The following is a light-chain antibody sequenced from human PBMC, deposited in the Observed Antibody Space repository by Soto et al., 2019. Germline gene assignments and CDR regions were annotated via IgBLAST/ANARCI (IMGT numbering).Light chain of an antibody. Sequence: QSALTQPASVSGSPGQSITISCTGTSSDVGGYTSVSWYQQHPGKAPKVMIYDVSNRPSGVSDRFSGSKSGNTASLTISGLQAEDEAEYYCGSYTSSTTLVFGGGTKVTVL. CDR3: GSYTSSTTLV. CDR2: DVS. CDR1: SSDVGGYTS. V-gene: IGLV2-14*01. J-gene: IGLJ2*01.